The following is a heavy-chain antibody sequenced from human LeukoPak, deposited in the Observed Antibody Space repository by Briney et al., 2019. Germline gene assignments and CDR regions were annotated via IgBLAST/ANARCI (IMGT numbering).Heavy chain of an antibody. CDR2: MYIGGRT. V-gene: IGHV4-61*10. CDR3: ARVRYNWNYDAFDI. CDR1: GTSLRSGSYY. D-gene: IGHD1-7*01. J-gene: IGHJ3*02. Sequence: SETLSLTCTVTGTSLRSGSYYWNWIRQAAGKGLEGIGRMYIGGRTTYNPSLKSRVTISLETTENQFSLRLRSVTAADTAVYYCARVRYNWNYDAFDIWGQGTMVTVSS.